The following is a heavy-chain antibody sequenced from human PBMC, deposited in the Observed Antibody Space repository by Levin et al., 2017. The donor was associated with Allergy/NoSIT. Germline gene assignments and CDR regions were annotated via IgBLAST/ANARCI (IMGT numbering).Heavy chain of an antibody. CDR2: IWYDGSNK. D-gene: IGHD3-9*01. J-gene: IGHJ6*02. CDR3: ARCLVTDYYYYYGMDV. CDR1: GFTFSSYG. Sequence: PGGSLRLSCAASGFTFSSYGMHWVRQAPGKGLEWVAVIWYDGSNKYYADSVKGRFTISRDNSKNTLYLQMNSLRAEDTAVYYCARCLVTDYYYYYGMDVWGQGTTVTVSS. V-gene: IGHV3-33*01.